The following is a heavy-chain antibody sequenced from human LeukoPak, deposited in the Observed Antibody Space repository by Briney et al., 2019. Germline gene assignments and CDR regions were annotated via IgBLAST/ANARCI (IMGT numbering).Heavy chain of an antibody. J-gene: IGHJ4*02. CDR1: GFTFSSYS. V-gene: IGHV3-48*01. CDR2: ISSSSSTT. Sequence: GGSLRLSCAASGFTFSSYSMNWVRQAPGKGLEWVANISSSSSTTYYADSVKGRFTISRDNAKNSLYLQMNSLRAEDTAVYYCARAGFYFVVPAAIDYWGQGTLVTVSS. CDR3: ARAGFYFVVPAAIDY. D-gene: IGHD2-2*01.